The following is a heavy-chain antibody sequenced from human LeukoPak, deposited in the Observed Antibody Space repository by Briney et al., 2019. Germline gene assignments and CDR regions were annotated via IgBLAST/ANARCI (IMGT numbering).Heavy chain of an antibody. D-gene: IGHD2-15*01. CDR3: ARAGYCSGASCYRRLHWFDP. CDR2: INHSGST. CDR1: GGSFSGYY. Sequence: SETLSHTPAISGGSFSGYYWSWICQPPRKGRQWTGEINHSGSTKYNPYTKRRATISVHTTKNQFSLKLSSVTVADTAVYYCARAGYCSGASCYRRLHWFDPWGQGTLVTVSP. V-gene: IGHV4-34*01. J-gene: IGHJ5*02.